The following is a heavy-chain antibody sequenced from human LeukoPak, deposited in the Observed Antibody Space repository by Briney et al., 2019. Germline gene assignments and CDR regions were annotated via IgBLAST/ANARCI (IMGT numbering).Heavy chain of an antibody. CDR3: ASARPGSGYWNWYFDL. D-gene: IGHD3-22*01. Sequence: SQTLSLTCAISGDSVSTNNAGWNWIRQSPSRGLEWLGRTYYSSNWYNDYAVFVKSRITINPDTSKNQFSLQLSSVTAADTAVYYCASARPGSGYWNWYFDLWGRGTLVTVSS. V-gene: IGHV6-1*01. CDR2: TYYSSNWYN. CDR1: GDSVSTNNAG. J-gene: IGHJ2*01.